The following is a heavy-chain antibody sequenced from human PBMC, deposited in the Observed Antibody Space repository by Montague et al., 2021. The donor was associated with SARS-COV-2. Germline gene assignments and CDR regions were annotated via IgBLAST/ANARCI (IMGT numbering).Heavy chain of an antibody. D-gene: IGHD3-22*01. CDR2: IYDSGTI. CDR1: GGSISSSHW. Sequence: SETLSLTCAVSGGSISSSHWFTWVRQPPGKGLEWIGDIYDSGTINYNPSLKRRVTISVDRTKNQFSLKLSSVTAADTAVYYCARGPDSSGYYNDFDYWGQGTLVTVSS. J-gene: IGHJ4*02. CDR3: ARGPDSSGYYNDFDY. V-gene: IGHV4-4*02.